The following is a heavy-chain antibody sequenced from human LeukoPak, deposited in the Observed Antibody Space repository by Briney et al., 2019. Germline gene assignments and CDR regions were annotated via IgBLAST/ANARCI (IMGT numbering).Heavy chain of an antibody. CDR3: AKIPAYSSTSHYYYGMDV. Sequence: GRSLRLSCAASGFTFSSYGMHWVRQAPGKGLEWVAVISYDGSNKYYADSVKGRFTISRDNSKNTLYLQMNSLRAEDTAVYYCAKIPAYSSTSHYYYGMDVWGQGTTVTVSS. V-gene: IGHV3-30*18. CDR1: GFTFSSYG. CDR2: ISYDGSNK. J-gene: IGHJ6*02. D-gene: IGHD6-6*01.